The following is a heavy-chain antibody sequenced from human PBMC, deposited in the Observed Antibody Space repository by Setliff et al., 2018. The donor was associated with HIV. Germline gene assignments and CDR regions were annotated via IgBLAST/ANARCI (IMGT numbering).Heavy chain of an antibody. V-gene: IGHV1-18*01. CDR1: GYTFTSYG. CDR2: ISVYNGNT. J-gene: IGHJ6*02. D-gene: IGHD1-26*01. CDR3: AREGIVGATLRYYYYAVDV. Sequence: ASVKVSCKTSGYTFTSYGISWVRQAPGQGLEWMGWISVYNGNTNYAQKLQGRVTMTTDTSTSTAYMELRSLRSDDTAVYYCAREGIVGATLRYYYYAVDVWGQGTTVTVSS.